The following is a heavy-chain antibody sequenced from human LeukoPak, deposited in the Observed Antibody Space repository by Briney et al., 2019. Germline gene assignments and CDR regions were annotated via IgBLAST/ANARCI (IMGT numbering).Heavy chain of an antibody. V-gene: IGHV4-39*07. J-gene: IGHJ4*02. Sequence: PSETLSLTCTVSGGSISSSSYYWGWIRQPPGKGLEWIGSIYYSGSTYYNPSLKSRVTISVDTSKNQFSLKLSSVTAADTAVYYCARVGGGIAADNYYFDYWGQGTLVTVSS. CDR2: IYYSGST. D-gene: IGHD6-13*01. CDR3: ARVGGGIAADNYYFDY. CDR1: GGSISSSSYY.